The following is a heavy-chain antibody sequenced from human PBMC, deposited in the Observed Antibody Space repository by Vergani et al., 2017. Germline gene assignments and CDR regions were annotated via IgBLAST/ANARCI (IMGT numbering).Heavy chain of an antibody. D-gene: IGHD3-3*01. CDR3: ARDWHRDYDFWSGYGHAFDI. CDR1: GRSFSTGGQS. V-gene: IGHV4-61*02. J-gene: IGHJ3*02. Sequence: QVQLQESGPGLVKPSQTLSLTCTVSGRSFSTGGQSWTWLRQSAGKGLEWIGRIYTSGATNYNPSLRSRAIMSVDASKKQFSLKLSSVNAADTAVYYCARDWHRDYDFWSGYGHAFDIWGQGTMVTVSS. CDR2: IYTSGAT.